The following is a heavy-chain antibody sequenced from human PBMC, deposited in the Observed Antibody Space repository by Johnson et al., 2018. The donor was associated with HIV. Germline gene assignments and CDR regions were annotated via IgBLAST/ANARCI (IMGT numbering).Heavy chain of an antibody. CDR1: GFTFSSYA. J-gene: IGHJ3*02. D-gene: IGHD3-22*01. V-gene: IGHV3-30*14. CDR2: ISYDGSNK. Sequence: QMLLVESGGGVVQPGGSLRLSCAASGFTFSSYAMHWVRQAPGKGLEWVAVISYDGSNKYYADSVKGRFTISRDNSKNTLYLQMNSLRAEDTAVYYCARRMYYYDTSGYLIRPRAFDIWGQGTVVTVSS. CDR3: ARRMYYYDTSGYLIRPRAFDI.